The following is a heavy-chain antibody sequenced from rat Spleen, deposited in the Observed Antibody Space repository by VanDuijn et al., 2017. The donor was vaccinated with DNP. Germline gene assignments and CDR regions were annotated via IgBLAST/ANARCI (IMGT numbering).Heavy chain of an antibody. Sequence: EVQLQESGPGLVKPSQSLSLTCSVTGYSITRNYWGWVRKFPGNKMEYIGHISFSGSTNYNPSLKSQISITRDTSKNQFFLHLHSVTTEDTATYYCARWVWYFDYWGQGVMVTVSS. CDR1: GYSITRNY. V-gene: IGHV3-1*01. CDR3: ARWVWYFDY. CDR2: ISFSGST. J-gene: IGHJ2*01.